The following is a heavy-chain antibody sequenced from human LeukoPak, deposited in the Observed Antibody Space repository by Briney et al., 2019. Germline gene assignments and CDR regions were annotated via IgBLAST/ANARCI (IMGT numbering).Heavy chain of an antibody. Sequence: SETLSLTCTVSGGSISSGGYYWSWIRQHPGKGLEWIGYIYYSGSTYYNPSLKSPVTISVDTSKNQFSLKLSSVTAADTAVYYRARMTHVGYSFGSKFDYWGQGTLVTVSS. CDR1: GGSISSGGYY. V-gene: IGHV4-31*01. CDR3: ARMTHVGYSFGSKFDY. J-gene: IGHJ4*02. CDR2: IYYSGST. D-gene: IGHD5-18*01.